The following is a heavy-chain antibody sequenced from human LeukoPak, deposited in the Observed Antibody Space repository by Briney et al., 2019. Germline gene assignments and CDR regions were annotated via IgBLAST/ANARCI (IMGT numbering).Heavy chain of an antibody. J-gene: IGHJ5*02. D-gene: IGHD1-26*01. CDR3: AKTPRRIVGATLNWFDP. V-gene: IGHV3-23*01. CDR2: FSCSGGSK. CDR1: GLTFSSYD. Sequence: GGSLRLSCAASGLTFSSYDMSWVRKAPGKGLEWVSAFSCSGGSKYYAGCVKGRFTIYRDNYKKTLYLQMNSLRAEDTAVYYCAKTPRRIVGATLNWFDPWGQGTLVTVSS.